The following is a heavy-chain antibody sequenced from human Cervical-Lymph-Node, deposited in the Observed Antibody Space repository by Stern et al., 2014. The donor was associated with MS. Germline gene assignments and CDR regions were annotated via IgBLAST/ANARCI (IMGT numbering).Heavy chain of an antibody. Sequence: EVQLVESGAEVKKAGESLKISCKGYGYSFSSYWIGWVRQMPGKGLEWRGIIYPVDSDTRYSPSFQGQVTISADKSISTAYLQWSRLKASDTAMYFCASFSGSHSDAFDMWGQGTMVTVSS. V-gene: IGHV5-51*01. CDR1: GYSFSSYW. D-gene: IGHD1-26*01. J-gene: IGHJ3*02. CDR2: IYPVDSDT. CDR3: ASFSGSHSDAFDM.